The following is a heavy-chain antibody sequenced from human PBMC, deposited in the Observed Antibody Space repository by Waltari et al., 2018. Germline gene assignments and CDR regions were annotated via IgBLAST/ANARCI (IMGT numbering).Heavy chain of an antibody. CDR2: FGDSGST. CDR3: AKRLGGYGLGGFDL. J-gene: IGHJ3*01. V-gene: IGHV3-23*01. Sequence: EVQLLESGGGLVQPGGSLRLSCAGSGFSFESYDMNWVRQAPGKGLEWVSVFGDSGSTYYTDSVKGRFTVSRYISKNTVFLQMNSLRAEDTAVYHCAKRLGGYGLGGFDLWGQGTMVTVSS. CDR1: GFSFESYD. D-gene: IGHD5-12*01.